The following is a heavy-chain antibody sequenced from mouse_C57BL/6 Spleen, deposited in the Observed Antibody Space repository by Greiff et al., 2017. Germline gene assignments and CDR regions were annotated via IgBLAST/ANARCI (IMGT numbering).Heavy chain of an antibody. CDR2: INPSSGYT. V-gene: IGHV1-7*01. J-gene: IGHJ2*01. CDR1: GYTFTSYW. CDR3: ARGPDYYFDF. Sequence: VQLQQSGAELAKPGASVKLSCKASGYTFTSYWMHWVKQRPGQGLEWIGYINPSSGYTKYNQKFKGKATLTADKSSSTAYMQLSSLTYEDSAVYYCARGPDYYFDFWGQSTTLTGSS.